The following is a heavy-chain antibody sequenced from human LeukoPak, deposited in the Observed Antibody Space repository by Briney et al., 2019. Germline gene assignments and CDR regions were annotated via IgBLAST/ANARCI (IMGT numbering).Heavy chain of an antibody. CDR1: GFTFTNYG. V-gene: IGHV3-30*03. CDR3: ARVVGTVTGRDYEGVDY. J-gene: IGHJ4*02. Sequence: PGRSLRLSCAASGFTFTNYGLHWVRQAPGKGLEWVTIISYDGTNKYYADSVKGRFTISRDDSKNTLYLQMNSLRTEDTAVYYCARVVGTVTGRDYEGVDYWGQGTLVTVSS. CDR2: ISYDGTNK. D-gene: IGHD3-16*01.